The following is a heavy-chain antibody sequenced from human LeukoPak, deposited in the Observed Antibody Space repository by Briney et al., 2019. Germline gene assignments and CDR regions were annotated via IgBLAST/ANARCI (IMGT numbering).Heavy chain of an antibody. CDR3: ARAESERGDGYNWEGFDY. CDR1: GGTFSSYA. CDR2: IIPIFGTA. V-gene: IGHV1-69*05. Sequence: SVKVSCTASGGTFSSYAISWVRQAPGQGLEWMGRIIPIFGTANYAQKFQGRVTITTDESTSTAYMELSSLRSEDTAVYYCARAESERGDGYNWEGFDYWGQGTLVTVSS. J-gene: IGHJ4*02. D-gene: IGHD5-24*01.